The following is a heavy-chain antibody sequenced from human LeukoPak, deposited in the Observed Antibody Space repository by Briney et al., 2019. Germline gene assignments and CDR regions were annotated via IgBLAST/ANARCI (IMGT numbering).Heavy chain of an antibody. V-gene: IGHV3-7*01. Sequence: PGGSLRLSCAASGFTFSSYWMSWVRQAPGRGLEWVANIKQDGSEIYYVDSVKGRFTISRDNAKNSLYLQMNSLRAEDTAVYYCASSGSYSRYFDYWGQGTLVTVSS. CDR3: ASSGSYSRYFDY. CDR1: GFTFSSYW. D-gene: IGHD1-26*01. CDR2: IKQDGSEI. J-gene: IGHJ4*02.